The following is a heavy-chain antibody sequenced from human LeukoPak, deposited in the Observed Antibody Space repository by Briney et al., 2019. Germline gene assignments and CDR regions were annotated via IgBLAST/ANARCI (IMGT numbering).Heavy chain of an antibody. CDR2: IYYSGST. J-gene: IGHJ6*03. Sequence: SETLSLTCTVSGGSISSYYWSWIRQPPGKGLEWIGYIYYSGSTNYNPSLKSRVTISVDTSKNQFSLTLSSVTAADTAVYYCASYKGGGTSYYYYYYMDVWGKGTTVTVSS. CDR3: ASYKGGGTSYYYYYYMDV. D-gene: IGHD1-1*01. CDR1: GGSISSYY. V-gene: IGHV4-59*01.